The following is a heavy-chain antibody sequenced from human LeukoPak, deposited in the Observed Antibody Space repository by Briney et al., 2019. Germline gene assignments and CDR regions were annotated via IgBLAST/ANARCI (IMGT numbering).Heavy chain of an antibody. CDR1: GGSFSGYY. Sequence: SSETLSLTCAVYGGSFSGYYWSWIRQPPGKGLEWIGEINHSGSTNYNPSLKSRVTISVDTSKNQFSLKLSSVTAADTAVYYCASVAAAGRVLDYWGQGTLVTVSS. CDR3: ASVAAAGRVLDY. V-gene: IGHV4-34*01. CDR2: INHSGST. J-gene: IGHJ4*02. D-gene: IGHD6-13*01.